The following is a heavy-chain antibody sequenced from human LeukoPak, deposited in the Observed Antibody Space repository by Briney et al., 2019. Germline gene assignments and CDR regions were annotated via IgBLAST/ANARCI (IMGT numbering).Heavy chain of an antibody. V-gene: IGHV1-69*05. J-gene: IGHJ4*02. CDR3: ARGPYGDYEPFGFDY. CDR1: VGTFSSYA. CDR2: IIPIFGAA. Sequence: SVKVSCKASVGTFSSYAISWVRQAPGQGLEWMGRIIPIFGAANYAQEFQGRVTITTDESTSTSYMELSSLRSEDTAVYYCARGPYGDYEPFGFDYWGQGTLVTVSS. D-gene: IGHD4-17*01.